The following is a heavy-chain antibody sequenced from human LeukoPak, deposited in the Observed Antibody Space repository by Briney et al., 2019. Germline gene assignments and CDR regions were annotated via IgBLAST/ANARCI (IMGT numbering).Heavy chain of an antibody. Sequence: GRSLRLSCAASGFTYSSYGMHWVRQAPGKGLEWVAVISYDGSNKYYADSVKGRFIISRDNSKNTLYLQMNSLRAEDTAVYYCAKDRTPSSYYYYGMDVWGQGTTVTVSS. D-gene: IGHD2-15*01. CDR3: AKDRTPSSYYYYGMDV. J-gene: IGHJ6*02. CDR1: GFTYSSYG. CDR2: ISYDGSNK. V-gene: IGHV3-30*18.